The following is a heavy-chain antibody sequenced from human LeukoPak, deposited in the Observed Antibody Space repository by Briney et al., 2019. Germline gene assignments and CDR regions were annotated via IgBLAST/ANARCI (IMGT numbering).Heavy chain of an antibody. V-gene: IGHV4-38-2*02. J-gene: IGHJ3*01. CDR1: GYSISSGYY. Sequence: SETLSLTCNVSGYSISSGYYWGWIRRSPGEGLEWIATIFHSGSIYYNPSLKTRVSLSVDTSKNQFSLKLNSVTAADTAVYYCARMGVSYYYDSSTYYPVAFDVWGQGTMATVSS. CDR3: ARMGVSYYYDSSTYYPVAFDV. CDR2: IFHSGSI. D-gene: IGHD3-22*01.